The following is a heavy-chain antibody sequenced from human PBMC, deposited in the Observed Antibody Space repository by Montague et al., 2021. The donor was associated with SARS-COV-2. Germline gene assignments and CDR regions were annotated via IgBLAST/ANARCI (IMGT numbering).Heavy chain of an antibody. CDR3: AKRQRQWPALGGYFDL. V-gene: IGHV3-23*01. CDR2: ISGSGGST. J-gene: IGHJ2*01. CDR1: GFTFSSYA. D-gene: IGHD6-19*01. Sequence: SLRLSCAASGFTFSSYAMSWVRQAPGKGLEWVSGISGSGGSTYYADSVKGRFTISRDNSKNTLYLQMNSLRAEDTAVYYCAKRQRQWPALGGYFDLWGRGTLVTVSS.